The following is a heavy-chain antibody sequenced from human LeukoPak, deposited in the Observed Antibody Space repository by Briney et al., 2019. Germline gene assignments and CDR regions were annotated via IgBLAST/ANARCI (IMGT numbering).Heavy chain of an antibody. CDR1: GYSISSGYH. Sequence: SETLSLTCAVSGYSISSGYHWGWIRQPPGKGLEWIGSIFHSGSTYYNPSLKSRVTVPVDTSKNQFSLKLSSVTAADTAVYYCARLRRYCSSTSCYYSFDYWGQGTLVTVSS. CDR3: ARLRRYCSSTSCYYSFDY. V-gene: IGHV4-38-2*01. CDR2: IFHSGST. D-gene: IGHD2-2*01. J-gene: IGHJ4*02.